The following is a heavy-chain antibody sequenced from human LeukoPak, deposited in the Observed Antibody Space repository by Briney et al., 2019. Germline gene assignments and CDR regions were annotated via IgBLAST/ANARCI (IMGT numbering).Heavy chain of an antibody. CDR3: AREMSRWSGTEEYYYYLDV. J-gene: IGHJ6*03. V-gene: IGHV3-7*01. D-gene: IGHD3-10*01. Sequence: PGGSLRLSCAASAFTFSSYWMTWVRQAPGKGLEWVANIKQDGSEKYYVDSVKGRFTISRDNAKNSLYLQMNSLRAEDTAVYYCAREMSRWSGTEEYYYYLDVWGKGTTVTVSS. CDR2: IKQDGSEK. CDR1: AFTFSSYW.